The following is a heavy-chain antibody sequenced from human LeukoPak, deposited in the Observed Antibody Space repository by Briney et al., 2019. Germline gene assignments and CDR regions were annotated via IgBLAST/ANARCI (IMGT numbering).Heavy chain of an antibody. Sequence: GGSLRLSCAASRFVFPSHGMHWVRQAPGEGLEWVAFVRYDGSEKFYADSVQGRFTISRDNSKNTLSLQMTTLRPDDTAVYYCARDTSVGAAYFDFWGQGALVAVSS. CDR3: ARDTSVGAAYFDF. D-gene: IGHD1-26*01. J-gene: IGHJ4*02. V-gene: IGHV3-30*02. CDR1: RFVFPSHG. CDR2: VRYDGSEK.